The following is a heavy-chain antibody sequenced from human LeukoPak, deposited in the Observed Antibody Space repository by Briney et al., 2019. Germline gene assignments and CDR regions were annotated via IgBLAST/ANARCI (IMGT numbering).Heavy chain of an antibody. J-gene: IGHJ6*02. Sequence: PGGSLRLSCAASGFIFGNAWMNWVRRAPGKGLEWVGHIKSKIDGGTTEYAAPVKGRFTISRDDSKNTLYLQINSLKTEDTAVYYCTKERYWRDGYNTGYYYGMDVWGQGTTVTVS. CDR3: TKERYWRDGYNTGYYYGMDV. D-gene: IGHD5-24*01. CDR1: GFIFGNAW. V-gene: IGHV3-15*07. CDR2: IKSKIDGGTT.